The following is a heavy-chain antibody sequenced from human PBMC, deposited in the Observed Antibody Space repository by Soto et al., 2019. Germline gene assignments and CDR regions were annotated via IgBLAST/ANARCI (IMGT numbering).Heavy chain of an antibody. Sequence: GASVKVSCKASGGTFTSYAISWVRQAPGQGLEWMGGIIPIFGTANYAQKFQGRVTITADESTSTAYMELSSLRSEDTAVYYCARDLEVFGITMTPDAFDIWGQGTMVTVSS. CDR2: IIPIFGTA. CDR3: ARDLEVFGITMTPDAFDI. J-gene: IGHJ3*02. CDR1: GGTFTSYA. D-gene: IGHD3-22*01. V-gene: IGHV1-69*13.